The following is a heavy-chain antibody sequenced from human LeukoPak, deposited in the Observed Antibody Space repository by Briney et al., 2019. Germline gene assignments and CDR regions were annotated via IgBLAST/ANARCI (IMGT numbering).Heavy chain of an antibody. V-gene: IGHV3-74*01. Sequence: GGSLRLSCAASGFTFSSYWMHWARQAPGKGLVWVSRINSDGSSTSYADSVKGRFTISRDNAKNTLYLQMNSLRAEDTAVYYCAREYSSGWYNEYYFDYWGQGTLVTVSS. CDR1: GFTFSSYW. CDR2: INSDGSST. CDR3: AREYSSGWYNEYYFDY. D-gene: IGHD6-19*01. J-gene: IGHJ4*02.